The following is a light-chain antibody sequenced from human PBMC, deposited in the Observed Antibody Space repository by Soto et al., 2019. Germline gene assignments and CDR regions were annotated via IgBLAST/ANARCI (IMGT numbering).Light chain of an antibody. Sequence: DIVMTQSPDSLAVSLGERATINCKSSQSVLYSSNNKNYLAWYQQKPGQPPKLLIYWASTRESGVPDRFTGSGSGTDFTLTISSLQAEAVAVYYCQQYYSFPLTFGGGTKVEIK. CDR2: WAS. CDR3: QQYYSFPLT. V-gene: IGKV4-1*01. J-gene: IGKJ4*01. CDR1: QSVLYSSNNKNY.